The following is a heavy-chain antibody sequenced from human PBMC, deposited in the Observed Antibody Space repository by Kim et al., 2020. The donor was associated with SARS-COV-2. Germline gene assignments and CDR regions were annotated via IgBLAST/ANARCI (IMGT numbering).Heavy chain of an antibody. CDR3: ARGPRITMIVVVITTDNWFDP. J-gene: IGHJ5*02. D-gene: IGHD3-22*01. CDR1: GYTFTSYG. V-gene: IGHV1-18*04. CDR2: ISAYNGNT. Sequence: ASVKVSCKASGYTFTSYGISWVRQAPGQGLEWMGWISAYNGNTNYAQKLQGRVTMTTETSTSTAYMELRSLRSDDTAVYYCARGPRITMIVVVITTDNWFDPWGQATLVTVSS.